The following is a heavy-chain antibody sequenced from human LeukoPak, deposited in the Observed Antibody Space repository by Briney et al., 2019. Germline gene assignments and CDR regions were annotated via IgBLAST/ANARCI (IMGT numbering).Heavy chain of an antibody. CDR1: GGSISSYY. Sequence: SGTLSLTCTVSGGSISSYYWSWIRQPPGKGLEWIGYIYYSGSTNYNPSLKSRVTISVDTSKNQFSLKLSSVTAADTAVYYCARGLKEYSHSYYYYMDVWGKGTTVTVSS. CDR2: IYYSGST. J-gene: IGHJ6*03. D-gene: IGHD6-6*01. V-gene: IGHV4-59*01. CDR3: ARGLKEYSHSYYYYMDV.